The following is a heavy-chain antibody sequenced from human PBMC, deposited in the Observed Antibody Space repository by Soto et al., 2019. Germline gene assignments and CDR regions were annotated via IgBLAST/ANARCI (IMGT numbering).Heavy chain of an antibody. V-gene: IGHV5-51*01. CDR1: GYSFTSYW. Sequence: GESLKISCKGSGYSFTSYWIGWVRQMPGKGLEWMGIIYPGDSDTRYSPSFQGQVTISADKSISTAYLQWSSLKASDTAMYYCARGPFRIAVAGGYYFDYWGQGTLVTVSS. J-gene: IGHJ4*02. CDR3: ARGPFRIAVAGGYYFDY. CDR2: IYPGDSDT. D-gene: IGHD6-19*01.